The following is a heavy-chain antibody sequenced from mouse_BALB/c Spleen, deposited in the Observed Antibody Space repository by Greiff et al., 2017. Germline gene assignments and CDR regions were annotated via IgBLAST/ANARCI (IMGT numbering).Heavy chain of an antibody. CDR3: ARRGYYYGSSSYAMDY. D-gene: IGHD1-1*01. J-gene: IGHJ4*01. CDR1: GYSFTGYT. Sequence: EVQLQQSGPDLVKPGASMKISCKASGYSFTGYTMNWVQQSHGKNLEWIGLINPYNGGTSYNQKFKGKGTVTVDKSSSTAYMELLSLTSEDSAVYYCARRGYYYGSSSYAMDYWGQGTSVTVSS. CDR2: INPYNGGT. V-gene: IGHV1-18*01.